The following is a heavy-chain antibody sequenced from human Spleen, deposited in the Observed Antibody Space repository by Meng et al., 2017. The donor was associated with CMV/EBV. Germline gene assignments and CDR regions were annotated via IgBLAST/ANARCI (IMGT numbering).Heavy chain of an antibody. J-gene: IGHJ4*02. Sequence: GLFQPGGSLRPSCAASGFTFSGYWMHWVRQAPGKGLEWIGYIYYSGSTYYNPSLKSRVTISVDTSKNQFSLKLSSVTAADTAVYYCARERSGDFDYWGQGTLVTVSS. V-gene: IGHV4-30-4*08. CDR3: ARERSGDFDY. CDR2: IYYSGST. D-gene: IGHD3-16*01. CDR1: GFTFSGYW.